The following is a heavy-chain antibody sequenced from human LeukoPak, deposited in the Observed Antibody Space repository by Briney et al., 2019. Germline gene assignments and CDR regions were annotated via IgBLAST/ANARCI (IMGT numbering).Heavy chain of an antibody. J-gene: IGHJ4*02. V-gene: IGHV3-9*01. CDR2: LGWNSVAV. D-gene: IGHD2-21*02. CDR3: AKSGGDYVPRTPRLSAFDY. CDR1: GFAFDDYS. Sequence: PGGSLRLSCAASGFAFDDYSMHWVRQTPGKGLEWVSGLGWNSVAVGYADSVKGRFTISRDNAKNSLYLQMDSLRPEDTALYFCAKSGGDYVPRTPRLSAFDYWGQGSLVTVSS.